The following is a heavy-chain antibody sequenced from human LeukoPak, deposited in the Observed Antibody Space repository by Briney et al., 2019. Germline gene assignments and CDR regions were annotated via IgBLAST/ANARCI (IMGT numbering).Heavy chain of an antibody. CDR1: GYTFTGYY. CDR3: APIPAASTEDYYFDN. Sequence: ASVKVSCKASGYTFTGYYMHWLRQAPGQGLEWMGWINPNSGGTNYAQKFQGRVTMTRDTSISTAYMELSRLRSDDTAVYYCAPIPAASTEDYYFDNWGQRTLVTVSS. CDR2: INPNSGGT. V-gene: IGHV1-2*02. J-gene: IGHJ4*02. D-gene: IGHD2-2*01.